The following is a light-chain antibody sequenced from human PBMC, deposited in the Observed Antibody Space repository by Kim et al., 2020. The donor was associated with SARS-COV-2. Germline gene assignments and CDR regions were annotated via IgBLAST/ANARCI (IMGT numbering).Light chain of an antibody. Sequence: QRVAISCSGSSSNIGTNTINWYQHVPGMAPKLLIYSDYKRPSGIPDRFSGSKSGTSASLAINGLQSDDEGYYYCSSWDDSLNGFLIFGGGTQLTVL. CDR2: SDY. V-gene: IGLV1-44*01. J-gene: IGLJ2*01. CDR3: SSWDDSLNGFLI. CDR1: SSNIGTNT.